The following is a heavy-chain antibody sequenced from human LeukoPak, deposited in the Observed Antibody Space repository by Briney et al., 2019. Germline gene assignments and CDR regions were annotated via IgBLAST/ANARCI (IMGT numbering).Heavy chain of an antibody. J-gene: IGHJ5*02. Sequence: GGSLRLSCAASGFTFSSYGMHWVRQAPGKGLEWVAVVSLVGSMKFYADSVKGRFTVSRDNSKNILYLQMNILRPEDTAVYYCARSPAHNWFDPWGQGTHVTVSS. CDR2: VSLVGSMK. CDR3: ARSPAHNWFDP. CDR1: GFTFSSYG. V-gene: IGHV3-30*19.